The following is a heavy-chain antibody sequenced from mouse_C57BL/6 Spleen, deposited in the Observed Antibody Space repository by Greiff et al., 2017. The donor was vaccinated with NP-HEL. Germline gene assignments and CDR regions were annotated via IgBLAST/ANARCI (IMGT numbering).Heavy chain of an antibody. CDR2: ISSGGSYT. CDR3: ARQYSNCP. V-gene: IGHV5-6*01. J-gene: IGHJ4*01. D-gene: IGHD2-5*01. Sequence: EVQGVESGGDLVKPGGSLKLSCAASGFTFSSYGMSWVRQTPDKRLEWVATISSGGSYTYYPDSVKGRFTISRDNAKNTLYLQMSSLKSEDTAMYYCARQYSNCPWGQGTSVTVSS. CDR1: GFTFSSYG.